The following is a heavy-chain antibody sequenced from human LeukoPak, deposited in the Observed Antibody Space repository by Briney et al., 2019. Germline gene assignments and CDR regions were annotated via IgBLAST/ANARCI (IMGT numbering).Heavy chain of an antibody. CDR1: GDSISSSSFF. D-gene: IGHD1-26*01. CDR2: VYSENT. Sequence: PSETLSLTCTVSGDSISSSSFFWGWIRQPPGKGLEWIGAVYSENTYYNPSLKSRVSISVDTSKNQFSLTMSSVTAADTAVYFCARGLEVRARVGYHYYTDVWGKGTTVTVSS. CDR3: ARGLEVRARVGYHYYTDV. V-gene: IGHV4-39*07. J-gene: IGHJ6*03.